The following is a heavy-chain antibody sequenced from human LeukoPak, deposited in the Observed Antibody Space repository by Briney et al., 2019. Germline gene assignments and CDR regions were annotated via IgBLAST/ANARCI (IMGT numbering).Heavy chain of an antibody. CDR2: ISYDGSNK. V-gene: IGHV3-30-3*01. J-gene: IGHJ4*02. CDR1: GFTFSSYA. D-gene: IGHD5-18*01. Sequence: GRSLRLSCAASGFTFSSYAMHWVRQAPGKGLEWVAVISYDGSNKYYADSVKGRFTISRDNSKNTLYLQMNSLRAEDTAVYYCARGYSYGYNYFDYWGQGTLVTVSS. CDR3: ARGYSYGYNYFDY.